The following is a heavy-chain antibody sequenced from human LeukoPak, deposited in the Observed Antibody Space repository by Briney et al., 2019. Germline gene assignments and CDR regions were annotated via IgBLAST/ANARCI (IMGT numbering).Heavy chain of an antibody. Sequence: GGSLRLSCAASGFTVSSNYMSWVRQAPGKGLEWVSVIYSGGSTYYADSVKGRFTISRDNSKNTLYLQMNSLRAEDTAVYYCARETYYYDSRGYRQYFQHWGQGTLVTVSS. V-gene: IGHV3-53*01. CDR1: GFTVSSNY. CDR2: IYSGGST. D-gene: IGHD3-22*01. CDR3: ARETYYYDSRGYRQYFQH. J-gene: IGHJ1*01.